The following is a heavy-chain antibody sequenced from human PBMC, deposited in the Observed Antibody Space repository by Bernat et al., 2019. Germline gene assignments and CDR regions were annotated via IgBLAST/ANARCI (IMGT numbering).Heavy chain of an antibody. CDR1: GYSISSGYY. J-gene: IGHJ6*03. CDR2: IYHSGST. CDR3: ARGGDTAMVPYYYYMDV. D-gene: IGHD5-18*01. V-gene: IGHV4-38-2*01. Sequence: QVQLQESGPGLVKPSETLSLTCAVSGYSISSGYYWGWIRQPPGKGLEWIGSIYHSGSTYYNPSLKSRVTISVDTSKNQFSLKLSSVTAADTAVYYCARGGDTAMVPYYYYMDVWGKGTTVTVSS.